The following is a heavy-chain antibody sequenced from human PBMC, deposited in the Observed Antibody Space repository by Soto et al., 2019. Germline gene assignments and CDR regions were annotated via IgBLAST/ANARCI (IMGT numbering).Heavy chain of an antibody. CDR1: GYTFTSYA. D-gene: IGHD2-15*01. CDR2: INAGNGNT. CDR3: ARGPLVAANGY. Sequence: ASVKVSCKASGYTFTSYAIHWVRQAPGQRLEWMGWINAGNGNTKYSQKFQGRVTITRDTSASTAYMELSSLRSEDTAVYYCARGPLVAANGYWGQGTLVTVSS. J-gene: IGHJ4*02. V-gene: IGHV1-3*01.